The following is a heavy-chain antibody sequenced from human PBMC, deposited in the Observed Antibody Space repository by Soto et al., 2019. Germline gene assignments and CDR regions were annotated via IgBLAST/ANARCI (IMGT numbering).Heavy chain of an antibody. V-gene: IGHV3-23*01. CDR3: AKDPGALDWPTGDY. D-gene: IGHD3-9*01. J-gene: IGHJ4*02. CDR1: GFTFSSYA. CDR2: ISGSGGST. Sequence: GESLKISCAASGFTFSSYAMSWVRQAPGKGLEWVSAISGSGGSTYYADSVKGRFTISRDNSKNTLYLQMNSLRAEDTAVYYCAKDPGALDWPTGDYWGQGTLVTVSS.